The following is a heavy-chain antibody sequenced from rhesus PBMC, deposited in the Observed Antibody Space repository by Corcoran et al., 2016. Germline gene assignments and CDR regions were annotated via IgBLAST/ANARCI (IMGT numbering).Heavy chain of an antibody. D-gene: IGHD1-44*01. CDR3: ATGGPNSPD. V-gene: IGHV4-173*01. CDR1: GGSISSNY. J-gene: IGHJ4*01. CDR2: MSCGGGIT. Sequence: QVQLQESGPGLVKPSETLSLTCAVSGGSISSNYWSWIRQSPGKGLEWIGRMSCGGGITEDNPSPKRRVTMSTDTSKNQFSLKLRSVTAADTAVYFCATGGPNSPDWGQGVLVTVSS.